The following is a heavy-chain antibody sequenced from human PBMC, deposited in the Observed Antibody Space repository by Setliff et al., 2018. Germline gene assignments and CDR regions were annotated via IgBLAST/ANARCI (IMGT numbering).Heavy chain of an antibody. CDR3: VRDRTAYSYGLDV. Sequence: SETLSLTCTVSGGSISPYFWSWIRQPPGEGLEWIGYIYHNGNTNFNPSLKTRLTMSVDTSKNQFALNLRSVTAADTAVYYCVRDRTAYSYGLDVWGQGTTVTVSS. J-gene: IGHJ6*02. CDR1: GGSISPYF. V-gene: IGHV4-59*01. CDR2: IYHNGNT. D-gene: IGHD5-18*01.